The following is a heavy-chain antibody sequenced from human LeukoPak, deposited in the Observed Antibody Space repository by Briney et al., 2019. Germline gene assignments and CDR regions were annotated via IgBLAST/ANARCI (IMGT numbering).Heavy chain of an antibody. Sequence: SVKVSCKASGGTFSSYAISWVRQAPGQGLEWMGRIIPILGIANYAQKFQGRVTITADKSTSTAYMELSSLRSEDTAVYYCARVSRWERTYYYYGMGVWGQGTTVTVSS. CDR3: ARVSRWERTYYYYGMGV. V-gene: IGHV1-69*04. CDR1: GGTFSSYA. D-gene: IGHD1-26*01. CDR2: IIPILGIA. J-gene: IGHJ6*02.